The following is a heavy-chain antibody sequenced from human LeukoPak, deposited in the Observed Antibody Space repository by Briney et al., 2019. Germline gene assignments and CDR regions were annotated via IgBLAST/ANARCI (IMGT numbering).Heavy chain of an antibody. CDR1: GFTFSSYG. V-gene: IGHV3-30*18. J-gene: IGHJ4*02. CDR3: AKLPGIAVILDY. Sequence: GGSLRLSCAASGFTFSSYGMHWVRQAPGKGLEWGAVISYDGSNKYYADSVKGRFTISRDNSKNTLYLQMNSLRAEDTAVYYCAKLPGIAVILDYWGQGTLVTVSS. CDR2: ISYDGSNK. D-gene: IGHD6-19*01.